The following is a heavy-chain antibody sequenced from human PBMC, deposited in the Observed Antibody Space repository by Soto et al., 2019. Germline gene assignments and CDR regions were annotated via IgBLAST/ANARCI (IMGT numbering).Heavy chain of an antibody. V-gene: IGHV4-59*01. J-gene: IGHJ4*02. D-gene: IGHD3-10*01. CDR2: IYYSGST. Sequence: SETLSLTCTVSGGSISSYYWSWIRQPPGKGLEWIGYIYYSGSTNYNPSLKSRVTISVDTSKNQFTLRLSSVTAADTAVYYCARAPRGNYGYPSYFDYWGQGTLVTVSS. CDR3: ARAPRGNYGYPSYFDY. CDR1: GGSISSYY.